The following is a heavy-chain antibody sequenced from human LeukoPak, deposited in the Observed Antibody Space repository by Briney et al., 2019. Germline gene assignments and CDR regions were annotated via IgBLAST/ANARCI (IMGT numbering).Heavy chain of an antibody. CDR2: INHSGST. CDR1: GGSFSDYY. CDR3: ARILSPPAFDI. Sequence: PSETLSLTCAVYGGSFSDYYWSWLRQPPGKGLEWIGEINHSGSTNYNPSLKSRVTISVDPSKNQFSLNLSSVTAADTAVYYCARILSPPAFDIWGQGTMVTVSS. D-gene: IGHD2-8*02. J-gene: IGHJ3*02. V-gene: IGHV4-34*01.